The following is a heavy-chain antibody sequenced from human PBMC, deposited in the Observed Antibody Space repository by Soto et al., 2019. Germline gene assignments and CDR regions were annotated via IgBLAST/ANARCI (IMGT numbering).Heavy chain of an antibody. CDR2: IYYSGST. V-gene: IGHV4-31*03. CDR3: ARGLTFGVVIPDWFDP. D-gene: IGHD3-3*01. J-gene: IGHJ5*02. Sequence: SETLSLTCTVSGGSISSGGYYWSWIRQHPGKGLEWIGYIYYSGSTYYNPSLKSRVTISVDTSKNQFSLKLSSVTAADTAVYYCARGLTFGVVIPDWFDPWGQGTLVTVSS. CDR1: GGSISSGGYY.